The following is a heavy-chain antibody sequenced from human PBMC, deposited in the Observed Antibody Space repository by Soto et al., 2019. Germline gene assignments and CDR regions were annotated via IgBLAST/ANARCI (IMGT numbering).Heavy chain of an antibody. Sequence: GESLKISCKGSGYSFTSYWIGWVRQMPGKGLEWMGIIYPGDSDTRYSPSFQGQVTISADKSISTAYLQWSSLKASDTAMYYCASSLIPPIAPRKQMSSGYFGSPWYGMDVWGQGTTVTVSS. CDR3: ASSLIPPIAPRKQMSSGYFGSPWYGMDV. J-gene: IGHJ6*02. V-gene: IGHV5-51*01. CDR1: GYSFTSYW. D-gene: IGHD3-22*01. CDR2: IYPGDSDT.